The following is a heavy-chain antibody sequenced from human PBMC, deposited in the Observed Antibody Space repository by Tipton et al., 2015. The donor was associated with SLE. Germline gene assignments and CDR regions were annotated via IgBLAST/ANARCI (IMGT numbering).Heavy chain of an antibody. CDR1: GDSISSRNYY. V-gene: IGHV4-61*02. Sequence: TLSLTCTVSGDSISSRNYYWTWIRQPAGKGLEWIGRIFTSGSATYNPSIKSRITLSLDTSKNQFSLRVNSVTAADTAVYYCARGGGSYYDYWGQGMLVTVSS. CDR2: IFTSGSA. D-gene: IGHD1-26*01. J-gene: IGHJ4*02. CDR3: ARGGGSYYDY.